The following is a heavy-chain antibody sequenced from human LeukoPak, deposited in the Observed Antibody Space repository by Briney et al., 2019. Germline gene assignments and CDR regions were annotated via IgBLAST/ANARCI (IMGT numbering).Heavy chain of an antibody. V-gene: IGHV1-69*05. CDR2: IIPIFGTA. Sequence: SVKVSCKASGGTFSSYAISWVRQAPGQGLEWMGGIIPIFGTANYAQKFQGRVTITTDESTSTAYMELSSLRSEDTAVYYCARAPQYRSSARGYYFDYWGQGTLVTVSS. CDR3: ARAPQYRSSARGYYFDY. J-gene: IGHJ4*02. CDR1: GGTFSSYA. D-gene: IGHD6-6*01.